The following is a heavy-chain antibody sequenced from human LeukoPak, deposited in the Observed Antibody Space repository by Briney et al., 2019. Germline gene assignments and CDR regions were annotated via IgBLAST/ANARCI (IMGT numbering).Heavy chain of an antibody. Sequence: GASVKVSCKASGGTFSSYAISWVRQAPGQGLEWMGGIIPIFGTANYAQKFQGRVTITADESTSTAYMELSSLRSEDTAVYYCARVIGYYDSSGYSLNYFDYWGQGTLVTVSS. J-gene: IGHJ4*02. V-gene: IGHV1-69*13. D-gene: IGHD3-22*01. CDR2: IIPIFGTA. CDR3: ARVIGYYDSSGYSLNYFDY. CDR1: GGTFSSYA.